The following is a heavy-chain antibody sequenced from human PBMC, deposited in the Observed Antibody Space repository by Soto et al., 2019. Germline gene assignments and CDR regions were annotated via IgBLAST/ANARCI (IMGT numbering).Heavy chain of an antibody. Sequence: QVQLVESGGGVVQPGRSLRLSCAASAFLFRTYGIHWVRQAPGKGLEWVAVISDDGSNQKYADSVKGRFTISRDNSKNILYLQMNSLRPDDTAVYYCARGGEDYLDYWGQGTLVTVSS. CDR2: ISDDGSNQ. V-gene: IGHV3-30-3*01. CDR3: ARGGEDYLDY. D-gene: IGHD3-16*01. CDR1: AFLFRTYG. J-gene: IGHJ4*02.